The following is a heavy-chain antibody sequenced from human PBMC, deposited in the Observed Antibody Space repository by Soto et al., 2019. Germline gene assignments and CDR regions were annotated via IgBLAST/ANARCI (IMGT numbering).Heavy chain of an antibody. D-gene: IGHD2-21*02. CDR1: GGSTSRGGYL. CDR3: ARGCGKDNPLTA. J-gene: IGHJ4*02. CDR2: MYHRGST. V-gene: IGHV4-30-2*01. Sequence: SQERSHRYGGSGGSTSRGGYLGCWIRPPPGEGLEGIWYMYHRGSTYYNPSLKSRVTISVDRSKNQFSLKLSSVTAADTAVYYCARGCGKDNPLTAWGQGTLVPGSS.